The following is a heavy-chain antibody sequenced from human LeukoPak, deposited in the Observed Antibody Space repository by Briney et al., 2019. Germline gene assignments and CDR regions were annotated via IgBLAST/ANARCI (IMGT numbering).Heavy chain of an antibody. Sequence: GGSLRLSCAASGFTFSSYSMNWVRQAPGKGLEWVSSISSISSYIYYADAVKGRFTISRDNAKISLYLQMNSLRAEDTAVYYCARAKPKNMVRGLIMRRESRYYFDYWGQGTLVTVSS. J-gene: IGHJ4*02. CDR2: ISSISSYI. CDR3: ARAKPKNMVRGLIMRRESRYYFDY. CDR1: GFTFSSYS. V-gene: IGHV3-21*04. D-gene: IGHD3-10*01.